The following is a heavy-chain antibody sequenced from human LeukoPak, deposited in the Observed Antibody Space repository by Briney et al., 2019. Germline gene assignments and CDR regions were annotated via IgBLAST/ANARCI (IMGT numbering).Heavy chain of an antibody. CDR1: GGSINNYY. Sequence: SETLSLTCSVSGGSINNYYWVWIWQPPGRGLEWIGWIFYTGNSNYNPSLKSRVTISVDTSKNQVSLNPSSVTAADTALYYCARLSYSSGWSYFDYWGLGILVTVSS. CDR3: ARLSYSSGWSYFDY. V-gene: IGHV4-59*08. J-gene: IGHJ4*02. D-gene: IGHD6-19*01. CDR2: IFYTGNS.